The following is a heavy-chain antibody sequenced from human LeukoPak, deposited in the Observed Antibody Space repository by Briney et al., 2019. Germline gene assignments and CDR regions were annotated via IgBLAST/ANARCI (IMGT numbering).Heavy chain of an antibody. Sequence: GASVKVSCKASGYTFTGYYMHWVRQAPGQGLEWMGWINPNSGGTNYAQKFQGRVTMTRDTSISTAYMELSRLRSDDTSVYYCARAFGPLGIAVAHEGLDYWGQGTLVTVSS. J-gene: IGHJ4*02. D-gene: IGHD6-19*01. CDR2: INPNSGGT. CDR1: GYTFTGYY. V-gene: IGHV1-2*02. CDR3: ARAFGPLGIAVAHEGLDY.